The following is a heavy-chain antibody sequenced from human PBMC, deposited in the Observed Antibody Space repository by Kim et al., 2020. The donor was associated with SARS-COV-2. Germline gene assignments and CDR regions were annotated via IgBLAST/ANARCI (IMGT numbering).Heavy chain of an antibody. CDR1: GGSISSYY. Sequence: SETLSLTCTVSGGSISSYYWSWIRQPPGKGLELIGYIYYSGSTNYNPSLKSRVTISVDTSKNQFSLKLSSVTAADTAVYYCARDIAAAGYFDPWGQGTLVTVSS. V-gene: IGHV4-59*13. CDR3: ARDIAAAGYFDP. J-gene: IGHJ5*02. D-gene: IGHD6-13*01. CDR2: IYYSGST.